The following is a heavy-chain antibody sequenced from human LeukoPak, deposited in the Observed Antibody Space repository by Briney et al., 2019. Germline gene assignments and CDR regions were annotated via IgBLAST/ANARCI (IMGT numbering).Heavy chain of an antibody. CDR2: ISYDGSNK. CDR1: GFSFSNSA. J-gene: IGHJ4*02. CDR3: AREGYYDILTGYFDY. D-gene: IGHD3-9*01. Sequence: GRSLRLSCAASGFSFSNSAMHWVRQAPGKGLEWVAVISYDGSNKYYADSVKGRFTISRDNSKNTLYLQMNSLRAEDTAVYYCAREGYYDILTGYFDYWGQGTLVTVSS. V-gene: IGHV3-30-3*01.